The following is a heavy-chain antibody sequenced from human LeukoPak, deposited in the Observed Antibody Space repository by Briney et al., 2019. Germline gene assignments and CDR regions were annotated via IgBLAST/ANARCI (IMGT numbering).Heavy chain of an antibody. CDR3: AKDPKYSSGRFGY. D-gene: IGHD6-19*01. CDR2: ITASGDST. V-gene: IGHV3-23*01. J-gene: IGHJ4*02. Sequence: GGSLRLSCAGSGFPFSSYPISWVRQPPGKGLEWVSAITASGDSTYSADSVKGRFTISRDNSRNTLYLQMNSLRAEDTAVYYCAKDPKYSSGRFGYWGQGTLVTVSS. CDR1: GFPFSSYP.